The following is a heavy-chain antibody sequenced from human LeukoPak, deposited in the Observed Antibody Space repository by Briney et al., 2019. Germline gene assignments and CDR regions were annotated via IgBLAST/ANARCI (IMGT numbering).Heavy chain of an antibody. V-gene: IGHV3-73*01. CDR3: TRLVASPGETYYYDSSGSTRDY. CDR1: GFTFSGSA. Sequence: GGSLRLSGAASGFTFSGSAMHWVRQASGKGLEWVGRIRSKANSYATAYAASVKGRFTISRDDSKNTAYLQMNSLKTEDTAVYYCTRLVASPGETYYYDSSGSTRDYWGQGTLVTVSS. D-gene: IGHD3-22*01. CDR2: IRSKANSYAT. J-gene: IGHJ4*02.